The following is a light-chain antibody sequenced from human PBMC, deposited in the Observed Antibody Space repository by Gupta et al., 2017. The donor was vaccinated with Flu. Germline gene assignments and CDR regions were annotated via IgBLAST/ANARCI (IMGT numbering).Light chain of an antibody. V-gene: IGKV1-39*01. CDR3: QQSFSTPLT. CDR2: SAS. J-gene: IGKJ4*01. CDR1: ESIKSY. Sequence: DIQMTQSPPSLSASVGDRVTITCRASESIKSYLNWYQQKPGKAPKVLIFSASTLQSGVPSRFSGSESGTEFTLTISSLQPEDFATYYCQQSFSTPLTFGGGTKLEIK.